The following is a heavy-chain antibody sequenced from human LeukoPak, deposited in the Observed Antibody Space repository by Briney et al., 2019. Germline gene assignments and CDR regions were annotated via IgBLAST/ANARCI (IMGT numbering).Heavy chain of an antibody. Sequence: SEPLSLTCTVPGGSISSYYWSWIRQPPGKGLEWIGYIYYSGSTNYNPSLKSRVTISVDTSKNQFSLKLSSVTAADTAVYYCARDIHYYDSSGYYYAFDIWGQGTMVTVSS. CDR2: IYYSGST. V-gene: IGHV4-59*01. CDR3: ARDIHYYDSSGYYYAFDI. D-gene: IGHD3-22*01. J-gene: IGHJ3*02. CDR1: GGSISSYY.